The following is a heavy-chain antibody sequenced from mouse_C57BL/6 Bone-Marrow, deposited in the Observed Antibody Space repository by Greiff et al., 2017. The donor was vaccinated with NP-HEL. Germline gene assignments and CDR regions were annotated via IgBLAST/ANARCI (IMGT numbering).Heavy chain of an antibody. CDR2: IYPGSGST. J-gene: IGHJ3*01. CDR3: AREERYYGNGAWFAY. CDR1: GYTFTSYW. D-gene: IGHD2-1*01. V-gene: IGHV1-55*01. Sequence: QVQLKQPGAELVKPGASVKMSCKASGYTFTSYWITWVKQRPGQGLEWIGDIYPGSGSTNYNEKFKSKATLTVDTSSSTAYMPLSSLTSEDSAVYYCAREERYYGNGAWFAYWGQGTLVTVSA.